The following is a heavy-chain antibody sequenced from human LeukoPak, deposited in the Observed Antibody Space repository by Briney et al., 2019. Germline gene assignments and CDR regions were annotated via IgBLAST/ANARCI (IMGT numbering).Heavy chain of an antibody. CDR2: ISYDGSNK. J-gene: IGHJ4*02. CDR3: ARDRVGATDYFDY. V-gene: IGHV3-30-3*01. Sequence: GGSLRFSCAASGFTFSSYAMHWVRQAPGKGLEWVAVISYDGSNKYYADSVKGRSTISRDNSKNTLYLQMNSLRAEDTAVYYCARDRVGATDYFDYWGQGTMVTVSS. CDR1: GFTFSSYA. D-gene: IGHD1-26*01.